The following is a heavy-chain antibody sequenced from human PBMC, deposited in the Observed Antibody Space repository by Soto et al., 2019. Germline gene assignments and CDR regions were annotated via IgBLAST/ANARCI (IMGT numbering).Heavy chain of an antibody. Sequence: QVQLVQSGTEVKKPGSSVKVSCKASGDTFSFYTINWVRQAPGLGLEWVGRINPIVSMSNYAQKFQGRVSMTAEKSTSTAYMELISLRSDDTAMYFCAASYGSGYRAFDYWGQGALVIVSS. D-gene: IGHD3-10*01. V-gene: IGHV1-69*02. J-gene: IGHJ4*02. CDR2: INPIVSMS. CDR3: AASYGSGYRAFDY. CDR1: GDTFSFYT.